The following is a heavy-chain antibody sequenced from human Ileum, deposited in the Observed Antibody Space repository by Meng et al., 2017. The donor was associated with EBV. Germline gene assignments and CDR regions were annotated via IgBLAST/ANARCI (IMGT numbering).Heavy chain of an antibody. CDR3: ARDLPGGTKGTWLDL. D-gene: IGHD1-14*01. V-gene: IGHV1-18*01. CDR1: GYIFNNYG. CDR2: ISAYNGNT. J-gene: IGHJ5*02. Sequence: QVQLVQSGAEVKKPGASVKLVCKASGYIFNNYGVSWVRQAPGQGPEWMGWISAYNGNTNYAQNFQGRFTMTTDTSTSTAYMELRSLRSDDTAVYYCARDLPGGTKGTWLDLWGQGTLVTVAS.